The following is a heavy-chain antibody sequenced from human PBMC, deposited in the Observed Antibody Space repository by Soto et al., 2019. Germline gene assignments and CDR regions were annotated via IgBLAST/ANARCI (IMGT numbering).Heavy chain of an antibody. Sequence: QVQLVESGGGVIQPGTSLSLSCGSSGFTFRSFGMYWVRQAPGKGLGWVAVVSYDGNHKYYADSVKGRFTVSRDNAKNMLYLQMNSLRGEDTAVYYCAKDVGQQLVLNYGMDVW. V-gene: IGHV3-30*18. CDR1: GFTFRSFG. CDR2: VSYDGNHK. J-gene: IGHJ6*01. D-gene: IGHD6-13*01. CDR3: AKDVGQQLVLNYGMDV.